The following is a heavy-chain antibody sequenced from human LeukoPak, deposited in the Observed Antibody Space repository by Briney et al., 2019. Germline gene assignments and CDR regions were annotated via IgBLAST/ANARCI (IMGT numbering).Heavy chain of an antibody. V-gene: IGHV4-61*01. CDR3: ARSHYYDSSGYVWDY. CDR1: GGSISSGSYY. D-gene: IGHD3-22*01. CDR2: IYYSGST. J-gene: IGHJ4*02. Sequence: SQTLSLTCTVSGGSISSGSYYWSWIRQPPGKGLEWIGYIYYSGSTNYNPSLKSRVTISVDTSKNQFSLKLSSVTAADTAVYYCARSHYYDSSGYVWDYWGQGTLVTVSS.